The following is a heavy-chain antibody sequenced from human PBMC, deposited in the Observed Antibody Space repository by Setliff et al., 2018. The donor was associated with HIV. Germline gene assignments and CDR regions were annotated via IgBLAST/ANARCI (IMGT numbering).Heavy chain of an antibody. CDR2: ISGDNGDT. D-gene: IGHD2-21*02. J-gene: IGHJ4*02. V-gene: IGHV1-18*01. Sequence: ASVKVSCKASGYTFSNYGISWLRQAPGQGPEWMGWISGDNGDTSYAQKFQGRVTMTRDTSTSTVYMELSSLRSEDTAVYYCAAGYCGGDCYSRQSYFDYWGQGTLVTVSS. CDR1: GYTFSNYG. CDR3: AAGYCGGDCYSRQSYFDY.